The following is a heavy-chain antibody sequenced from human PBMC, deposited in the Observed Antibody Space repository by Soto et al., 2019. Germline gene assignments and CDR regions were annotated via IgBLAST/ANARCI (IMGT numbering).Heavy chain of an antibody. J-gene: IGHJ5*01. Sequence: QVQLVESGGGVVQPGRSLRLSCAASGFTFSSYGMHWVRQAPGKGLEWVAVIWYDGSNKYYADSVKGRFTISRDNSKNTLYLQMNTLRAEDTAVYSWARTSYALDSGGQGPLFTVSS. CDR1: GFTFSSYG. CDR2: IWYDGSNK. CDR3: ARTSYALDS. V-gene: IGHV3-33*01. D-gene: IGHD2-2*01.